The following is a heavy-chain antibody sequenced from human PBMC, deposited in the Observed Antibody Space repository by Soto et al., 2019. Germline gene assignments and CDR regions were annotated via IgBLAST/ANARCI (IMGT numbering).Heavy chain of an antibody. V-gene: IGHV4-34*01. CDR1: GGSFSGYY. Sequence: SETLSLTCAVYGGSFSGYYWSWIRQPPGKGLEWIGEINHSGSTNYNPSLKSRVTISVDTSKNQFSLKLSSVTAADTAVYYCAGVEYYYDSSGYYGYYYYGMDVWGQGTTVTVSS. CDR3: AGVEYYYDSSGYYGYYYYGMDV. J-gene: IGHJ6*02. D-gene: IGHD3-22*01. CDR2: INHSGST.